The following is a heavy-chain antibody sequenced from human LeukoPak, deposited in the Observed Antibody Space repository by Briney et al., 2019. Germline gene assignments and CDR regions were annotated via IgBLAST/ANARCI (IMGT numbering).Heavy chain of an antibody. V-gene: IGHV3-15*01. Sequence: SGGSLRLSCTVSGLTFSDAWLTWVRQASGKGLEWVGHIKSKIDGGTTQYAAPVKDRFTISRDDSKNTLHLQMNSLKTEDTAVYFCTKDLPLSGAKFFQHWGQGTLVTVSS. CDR1: GLTFSDAW. CDR3: TKDLPLSGAKFFQH. D-gene: IGHD6-25*01. J-gene: IGHJ1*01. CDR2: IKSKIDGGTT.